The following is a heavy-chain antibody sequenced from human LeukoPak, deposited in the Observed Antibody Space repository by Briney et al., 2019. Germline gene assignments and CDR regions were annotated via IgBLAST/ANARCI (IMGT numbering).Heavy chain of an antibody. D-gene: IGHD6-13*01. Sequence: GGSLRLSCAASGFTVSSNYMSWVRQAPGKGLEWVSAISGSGGSTYYADSVKGRFTISRDNSKNALYLQMNSLRAEDTAVYYCAKDLASSFSSTDAFDIWGQGTMVTVSS. J-gene: IGHJ3*02. CDR2: ISGSGGST. CDR3: AKDLASSFSSTDAFDI. CDR1: GFTVSSNY. V-gene: IGHV3-23*01.